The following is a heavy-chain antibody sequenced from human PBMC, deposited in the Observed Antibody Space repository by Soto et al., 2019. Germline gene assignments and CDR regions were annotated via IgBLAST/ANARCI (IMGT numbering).Heavy chain of an antibody. D-gene: IGHD3-22*01. CDR3: ARDYSGYSLFDS. CDR2: IFDSGTT. J-gene: IGHJ4*02. V-gene: IGHV4-31*03. CDR1: GGSIGSGAYY. Sequence: QVQLQESGPGLVQPSQTLSLTCTVSGGSIGSGAYYWSWIRLHPGEGLEWMGYIFDSGTTYYNPTLKSRATISVDTSKNQFSLKLSSVTAEDTAVYYCARDYSGYSLFDSWGQGILVTGSS.